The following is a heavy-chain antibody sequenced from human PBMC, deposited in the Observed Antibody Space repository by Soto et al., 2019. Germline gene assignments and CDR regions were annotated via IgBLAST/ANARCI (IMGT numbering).Heavy chain of an antibody. CDR3: ANDPRGPYS. CDR1: GLTFNKYD. CDR2: ISGSGGDT. V-gene: IGHV3-23*01. Sequence: VQLLESGGDLVQPGGSLRLSCAASGLTFNKYDMSLVRQAPGKGLEWVSGISGSGGDTYYADSVKGRFTIYRDNSKSTLYLQINSLRAEDKAIYYCANDPRGPYSWGQGTLVTVSS. J-gene: IGHJ4*02.